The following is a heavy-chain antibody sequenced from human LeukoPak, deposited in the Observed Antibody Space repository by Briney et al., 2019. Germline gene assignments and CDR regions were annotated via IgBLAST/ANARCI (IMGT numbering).Heavy chain of an antibody. V-gene: IGHV4-59*08. J-gene: IGHJ4*02. CDR3: ARHMTGSPLAFDY. D-gene: IGHD3-10*01. Sequence: PSETLSLTCTVSGGSISSYYWSLIRQPPGKGLEWIGYIYYSGSTNYNPSLKSRVTISVDTSKNQFSLKLSSVTAADTAVYYCARHMTGSPLAFDYWGQGTLVTVSS. CDR2: IYYSGST. CDR1: GGSISSYY.